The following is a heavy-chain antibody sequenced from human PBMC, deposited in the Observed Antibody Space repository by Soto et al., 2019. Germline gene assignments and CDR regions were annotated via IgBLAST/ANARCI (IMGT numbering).Heavy chain of an antibody. Sequence: GGSLRLSCVASGFTFSTYAMSWVRQAPGKGLEWVSALTPSGGETYYADSVKGRFTISRDNSMNALYLQMSSLRIEDTALYYCAHPRGYGVFDAYDIWGQGTMVTVSS. J-gene: IGHJ3*02. V-gene: IGHV3-23*01. CDR2: LTPSGGET. D-gene: IGHD4-17*01. CDR1: GFTFSTYA. CDR3: AHPRGYGVFDAYDI.